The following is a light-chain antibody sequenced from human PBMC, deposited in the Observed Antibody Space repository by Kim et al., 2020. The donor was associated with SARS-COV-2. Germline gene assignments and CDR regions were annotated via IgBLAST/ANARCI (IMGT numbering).Light chain of an antibody. V-gene: IGKV1-39*01. CDR2: SAS. Sequence: DIQMTQSPSSLSASVGDRVTVTCRARQSISSSLNWYQQKPGKAHKLLISSASTLQGGVPSRFSGSGSGTDFTLTISSLRAEDFATYYCQQSYRIPYTFGQGTKLEI. CDR1: QSISSS. CDR3: QQSYRIPYT. J-gene: IGKJ2*01.